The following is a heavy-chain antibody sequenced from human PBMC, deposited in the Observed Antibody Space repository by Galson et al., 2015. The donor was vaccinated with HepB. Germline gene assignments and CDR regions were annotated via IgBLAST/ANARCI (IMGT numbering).Heavy chain of an antibody. D-gene: IGHD2-2*01. CDR2: INPSGGST. V-gene: IGHV1-46*01. CDR1: GYTFTSYY. CDR3: ARGRRGYCSSTSCYHFDY. J-gene: IGHJ4*02. Sequence: SVKVSCKASGYTFTSYYMHWVRQAPGQGLEWMGIINPSGGSTSYAQKFQGRVTMTRDTSTSTVYMELSSLRSEDTAVYYCARGRRGYCSSTSCYHFDYWGQGTLITVSS.